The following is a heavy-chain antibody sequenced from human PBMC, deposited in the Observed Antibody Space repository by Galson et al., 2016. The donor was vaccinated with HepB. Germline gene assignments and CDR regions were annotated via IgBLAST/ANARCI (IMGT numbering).Heavy chain of an antibody. V-gene: IGHV1-3*01. CDR3: ASPLRYFDWSGDHYYGLDV. CDR2: INGGNGNT. D-gene: IGHD3-9*01. CDR1: GYTFTNYA. Sequence: SVKVSCKASGYTFTNYAMYWVRQAPGQRLEWMGWINGGNGNTKYSQKFQGRVTITRDTSASTAYMELNSLRSEDTAAYYCASPLRYFDWSGDHYYGLDVWGQGTTVTVSS. J-gene: IGHJ6*02.